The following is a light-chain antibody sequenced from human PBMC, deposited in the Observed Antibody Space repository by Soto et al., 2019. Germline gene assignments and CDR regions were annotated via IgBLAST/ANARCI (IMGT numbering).Light chain of an antibody. V-gene: IGLV2-14*01. J-gene: IGLJ2*01. CDR3: SSYTSSSSRVV. CDR1: SSDVGGYNY. CDR2: EVS. Sequence: QSALTQPASVSGSPGQSITISCTGTSSDVGGYNYVSWYQQHPGKAPKLMIYEVSNRPSGVSHRFSGSRSGNTASLTISGLQAEDEADYYSSSYTSSSSRVVFGGGPKVTVL.